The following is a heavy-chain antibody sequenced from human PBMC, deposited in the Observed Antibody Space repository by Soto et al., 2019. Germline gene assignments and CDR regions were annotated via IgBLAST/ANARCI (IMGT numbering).Heavy chain of an antibody. CDR2: ISYDGSNK. CDR3: AKVDTGLQNCVDV. Sequence: PGGSLRLSCAASGFTFSIYGMHWVRQAPGKGLEWVAVISYDGSNKYYADSVKGRFTISRDNSKNTLYLQMNSLRAEDTAVYYCAKVDTGLQNCVDVLGQGTTVTVSS. CDR1: GFTFSIYG. J-gene: IGHJ6*02. D-gene: IGHD2-21*01. V-gene: IGHV3-30*18.